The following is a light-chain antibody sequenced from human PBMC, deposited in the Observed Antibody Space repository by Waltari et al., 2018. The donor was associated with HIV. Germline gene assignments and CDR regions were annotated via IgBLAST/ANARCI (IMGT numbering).Light chain of an antibody. J-gene: IGKJ2*02. CDR3: QQRGGGPCT. CDR2: DVS. V-gene: IGKV3-11*01. CDR1: QDTGNS. Sequence: IDLTQSPARLPLSPGPCAALSCRPSQDTGNSLASYQQQPGQPPSLLIYDVSSSATSVPALISASVSGTDVALTITNLDPEDSAVYWCQQRGGGPCTFGQGTKLEIK.